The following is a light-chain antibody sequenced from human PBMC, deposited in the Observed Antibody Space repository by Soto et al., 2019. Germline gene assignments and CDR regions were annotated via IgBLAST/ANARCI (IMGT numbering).Light chain of an antibody. V-gene: IGKV1-33*01. Sequence: DIQMTQSPSSLSASVGDRVTITCQASQDISNYLNWYQQKPGKVPKLLIYDASNLETGVPSRFSGSGSGTDFTFTISSLQPGDIATYYCQQYDKLPPWTFGQGTKVEIK. J-gene: IGKJ1*01. CDR2: DAS. CDR1: QDISNY. CDR3: QQYDKLPPWT.